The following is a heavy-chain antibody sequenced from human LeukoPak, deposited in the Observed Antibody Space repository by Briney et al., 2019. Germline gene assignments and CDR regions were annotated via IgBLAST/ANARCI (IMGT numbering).Heavy chain of an antibody. D-gene: IGHD3-10*01. CDR2: INSDGGGA. V-gene: IGHV3-74*01. J-gene: IGHJ6*02. CDR3: ARVLLWSPGRGMDV. CDR1: GITFGNNW. Sequence: PGGSLRLSCAASGITFGNNWMHWVRQGPGKGLVWISRINSDGGGAIYADSVKGRFTVSRDNAKNTLYLQMNSLRAEDTAVYYCARVLLWSPGRGMDVWGQGTTVTVSS.